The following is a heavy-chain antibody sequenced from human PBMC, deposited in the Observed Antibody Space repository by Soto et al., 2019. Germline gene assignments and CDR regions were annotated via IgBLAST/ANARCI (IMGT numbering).Heavy chain of an antibody. D-gene: IGHD1-26*01. V-gene: IGHV4-31*03. J-gene: IGHJ5*02. CDR2: VYYSGST. CDR3: ARVGAEYNWFDP. CDR1: GGSISSGGYY. Sequence: SKTLSLTCTVSGGSISSGGYYCSWIRQHPGKGLEWIGYVYYSGSTYYNPSLKSRVTISVDTSKNQFSLKLSSVTAADTAVYYCARVGAEYNWFDPWGQVPLGTFS.